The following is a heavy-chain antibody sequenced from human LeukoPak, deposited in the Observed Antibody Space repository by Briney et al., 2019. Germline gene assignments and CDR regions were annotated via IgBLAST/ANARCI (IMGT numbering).Heavy chain of an antibody. CDR2: IYTSGST. D-gene: IGHD1-7*01. V-gene: IGHV4-4*07. CDR3: ARVTGTTFSNWFDP. J-gene: IGHJ5*02. Sequence: SETLSLTCTVSGGSISSYYWSWIRQPAGKGLEWIGRIYTSGSTNYNPSLKSRVTMSVDTSKNQFSLKLSSVTAADTAVYYCARVTGTTFSNWFDPWGQGTLVTVSS. CDR1: GGSISSYY.